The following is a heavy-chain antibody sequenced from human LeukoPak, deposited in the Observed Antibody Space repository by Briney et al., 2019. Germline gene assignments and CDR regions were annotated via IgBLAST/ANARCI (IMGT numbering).Heavy chain of an antibody. J-gene: IGHJ3*01. CDR3: TRWITVSIFDV. CDR2: IRTKAHGEAT. Sequence: GGSLRLSCTGSGFKFGDYEMTWVSQAPGKGMELVGFIRTKAHGEATAYAASVQGRFTISRDDSKSIAYLQMNSLRTEDTALYYCTRWITVSIFDVWGQGTMVTVS. CDR1: GFKFGDYE. V-gene: IGHV3-49*04. D-gene: IGHD3-16*01.